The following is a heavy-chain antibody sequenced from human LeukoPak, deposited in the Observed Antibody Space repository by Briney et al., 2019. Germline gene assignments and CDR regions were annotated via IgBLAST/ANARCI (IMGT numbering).Heavy chain of an antibody. Sequence: KPSETLSLTCAVSGYSISSAYYWGWIRQPPGQGLGWIGSILHSGSTYYNPSLNSRVTISVDTSKNHFSLTLTSVTAADTAVYYCARDRGVRGEMDFWGQGTLVTVSS. D-gene: IGHD3-10*01. CDR1: GYSISSAYY. CDR2: ILHSGST. J-gene: IGHJ4*02. V-gene: IGHV4-38-2*02. CDR3: ARDRGVRGEMDF.